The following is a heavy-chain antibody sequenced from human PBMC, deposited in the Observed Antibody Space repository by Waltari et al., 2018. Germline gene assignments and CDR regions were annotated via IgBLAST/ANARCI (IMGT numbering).Heavy chain of an antibody. J-gene: IGHJ4*02. CDR3: AAGHYFEF. CDR2: IKHEGNEK. Sequence: EAQLVESGGGLVQPGGSLRLSGADSRLTFSSFWMSWVRQAPGKGLEWVATIKHEGNEKHYVDSVKGRFTISRDNAKKSLYLQMNRLRVEDTAVYYCAAGHYFEFWGQGTLVTVSS. CDR1: RLTFSSFW. V-gene: IGHV3-7*01. D-gene: IGHD3-10*01.